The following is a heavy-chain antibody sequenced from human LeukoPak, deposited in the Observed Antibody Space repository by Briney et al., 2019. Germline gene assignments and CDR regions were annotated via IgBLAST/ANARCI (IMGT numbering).Heavy chain of an antibody. D-gene: IGHD6-19*01. Sequence: GESLKISCKGSGYSSTSYWIGWVRQMPGKGLEWMGIIYPGDSDTRYSPSFQGQVTISADKSISTAYLQWSSLKASDTAMYYCAISSLYSSGWYGPDYWGQGTLVTVSS. CDR2: IYPGDSDT. CDR3: AISSLYSSGWYGPDY. CDR1: GYSSTSYW. J-gene: IGHJ4*02. V-gene: IGHV5-51*01.